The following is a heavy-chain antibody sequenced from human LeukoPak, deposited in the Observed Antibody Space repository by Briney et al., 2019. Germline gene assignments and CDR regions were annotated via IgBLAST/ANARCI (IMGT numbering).Heavy chain of an antibody. V-gene: IGHV1-8*01. Sequence: ASVTVSCKASGYTFTSYDINWVRQATGQGLEWMGWMNPNSGNTGYAQKFQGRVTMTRNTSISTAYMELSSLRSEDTAVYYCARGALGELPLDYWGQGTLVTVSS. CDR1: GYTFTSYD. D-gene: IGHD1-26*01. J-gene: IGHJ4*02. CDR2: MNPNSGNT. CDR3: ARGALGELPLDY.